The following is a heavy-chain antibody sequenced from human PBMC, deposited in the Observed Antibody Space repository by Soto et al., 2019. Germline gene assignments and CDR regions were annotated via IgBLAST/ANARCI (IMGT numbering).Heavy chain of an antibody. CDR1: GFTFSSYG. D-gene: IGHD2-8*01. J-gene: IGHJ6*02. V-gene: IGHV3-30*18. Sequence: GGSLRLSCAASGFTFSSYGMHWVRQAPGKGQEWVAVISYDGSNKYYADPVKGRFTISRDNSKNTLYLQMNSLRAEDTAVYYCAKEGEMVYAINPSYYYYYGMDVWGQGTTVTVSS. CDR3: AKEGEMVYAINPSYYYYYGMDV. CDR2: ISYDGSNK.